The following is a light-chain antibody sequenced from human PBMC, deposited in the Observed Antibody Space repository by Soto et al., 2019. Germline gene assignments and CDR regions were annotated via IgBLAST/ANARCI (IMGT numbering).Light chain of an antibody. Sequence: EIGMTPSPPTRSVSREERATLSCRASQSVSSNLAWYQQKPGQAPRLLIYGASTRATGIPARFSGSGSGTEFTLTISSLQSEDFAVYYCQQYNNWLRTFGQGTKVDIK. J-gene: IGKJ1*01. CDR1: QSVSSN. V-gene: IGKV3-15*01. CDR3: QQYNNWLRT. CDR2: GAS.